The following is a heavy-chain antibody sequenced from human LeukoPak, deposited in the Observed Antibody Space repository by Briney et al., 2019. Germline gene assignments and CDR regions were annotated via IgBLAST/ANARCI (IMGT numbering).Heavy chain of an antibody. V-gene: IGHV3-30-3*01. Sequence: GGSLRLSCAASGFTFSSYAMHWVRQAPGKGLEWVAVISYDGSNKYYADSVKGRFTISRDNSKNALYLQMNSLRAEDTAVYYCARVQGYCTNGVCYALDYWGRGTLVTVSS. CDR3: ARVQGYCTNGVCYALDY. J-gene: IGHJ4*02. D-gene: IGHD2-8*01. CDR1: GFTFSSYA. CDR2: ISYDGSNK.